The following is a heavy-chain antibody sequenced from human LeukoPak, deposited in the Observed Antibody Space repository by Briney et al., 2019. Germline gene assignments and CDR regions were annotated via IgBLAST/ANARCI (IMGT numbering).Heavy chain of an antibody. V-gene: IGHV3-23*01. CDR2: ISGSGGST. CDR3: AKDINVVAGTALFDY. D-gene: IGHD6-19*01. J-gene: IGHJ4*02. Sequence: SGGSLRLSCAASGFTFSSYAMSWVRQAPGKGLEWVSAISGSGGSTYYADSVKGRFTISRDNSKNTLHLQMNSLRAEDTAVYYCAKDINVVAGTALFDYWGQGTLVTVSS. CDR1: GFTFSSYA.